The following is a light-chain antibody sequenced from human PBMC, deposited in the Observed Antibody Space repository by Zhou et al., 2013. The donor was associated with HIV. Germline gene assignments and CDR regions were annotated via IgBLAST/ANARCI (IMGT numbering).Light chain of an antibody. Sequence: EIVLTQSPATLSLSPGERATLSCRASQSVRSYLAWYQQKPGQAPRLLIYDTSSRATGIPARFSGSGSGTGFTLTISSLEPEDFAVYYCQQRDTWPLTFGGGTKVEIK. CDR3: QQRDTWPLT. J-gene: IGKJ4*01. CDR2: DTS. CDR1: QSVRSY. V-gene: IGKV3-11*01.